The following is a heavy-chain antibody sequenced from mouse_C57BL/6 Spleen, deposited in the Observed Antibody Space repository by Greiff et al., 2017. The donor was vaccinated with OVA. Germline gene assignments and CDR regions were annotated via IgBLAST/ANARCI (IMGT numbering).Heavy chain of an antibody. CDR2: IWSGGST. V-gene: IGHV2-4*01. Sequence: VQVVESGPGLVQPSQSLSITCTVSGFSLTSYGVHWVRQPPGKGLEWLGVIWSGGSTDYNAAFISRLSISKDNSNSQVFFKMNSLQADDTAIYYCANNGLLRAMDYWGQGTSVTVSS. CDR3: ANNGLLRAMDY. CDR1: GFSLTSYG. D-gene: IGHD2-3*01. J-gene: IGHJ4*01.